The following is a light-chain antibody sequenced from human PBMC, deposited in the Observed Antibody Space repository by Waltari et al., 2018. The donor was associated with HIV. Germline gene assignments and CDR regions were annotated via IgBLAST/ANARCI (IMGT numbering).Light chain of an antibody. Sequence: DIQMTQSPSSLSASVGDGVTMTCRASQGIRHYLAWYQQKPGKVPKLLIHSASTLHSGVPFRFSGSGSGTDFTLTISNLQPEDVATYYCQEYRSAPQTFGQGTKLEIK. J-gene: IGKJ1*01. CDR2: SAS. CDR1: QGIRHY. CDR3: QEYRSAPQT. V-gene: IGKV1-27*01.